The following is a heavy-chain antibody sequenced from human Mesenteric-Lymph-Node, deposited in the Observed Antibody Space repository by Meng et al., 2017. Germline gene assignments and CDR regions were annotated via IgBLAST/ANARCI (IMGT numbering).Heavy chain of an antibody. V-gene: IGHV1-18*01. J-gene: IGHJ4*02. CDR3: ARVDHDYYGSGSYYGSY. CDR2: ISAYNGNT. Sequence: QVQLVQAGAEVKKPGALVKFSCKASGYTFISYGISWVRQAPGQGLEWMGWISAYNGNTNYAQKLQGRVTMTTDTSTSTAYMELRSLRSDDTAVYYCARVDHDYYGSGSYYGSYWGQGTLVTVSS. D-gene: IGHD3-10*01. CDR1: GYTFISYG.